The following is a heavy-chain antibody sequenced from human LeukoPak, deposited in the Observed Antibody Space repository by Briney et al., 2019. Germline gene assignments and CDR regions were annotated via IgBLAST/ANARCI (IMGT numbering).Heavy chain of an antibody. D-gene: IGHD6-6*01. CDR3: ARDLAAARLDF. V-gene: IGHV3-33*01. CDR2: IWYDRSQE. Sequence: PGRSLRLSCAASGFTFSNHGMHWDRQAPGKGLEWVANIWYDRSQEYYADTVKGRFTISRDISKNTLYLQMNSLRAEDTAVYYCARDLAAARLDFRGQGTLVTVSS. CDR1: GFTFSNHG. J-gene: IGHJ4*02.